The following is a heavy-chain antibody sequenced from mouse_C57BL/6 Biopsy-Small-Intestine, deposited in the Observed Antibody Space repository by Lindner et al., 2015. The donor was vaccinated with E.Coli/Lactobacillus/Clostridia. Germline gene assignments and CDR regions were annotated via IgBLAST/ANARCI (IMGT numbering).Heavy chain of an antibody. CDR1: GYSLTDYN. CDR2: INPNYGTT. V-gene: IGHV1-39*01. J-gene: IGHJ1*01. Sequence: VQLQESGPELVKPGASVKISCKASGYSLTDYNMNWVKQSNGKSPEWIGVINPNYGTTSYNQKFKDKATLTVDQSSNTAHMQLNSLTSEDSAVYYCAREGDYGSSYWYFDVWGSGTTVTVSS. CDR3: AREGDYGSSYWYFDV. D-gene: IGHD1-1*01.